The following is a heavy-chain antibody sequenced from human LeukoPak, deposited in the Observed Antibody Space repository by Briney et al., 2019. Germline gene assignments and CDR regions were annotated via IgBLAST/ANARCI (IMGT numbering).Heavy chain of an antibody. Sequence: PGGSLRLSCAASGFTFSRYAMSWVRQAPGKGLEWVSAISGSGGSTYYADSVKGRFTISRDNSKNTLYLQMNSLRAEDTAVYYCAKDHSYYGSRSYLEYWGQGTLVTVSS. CDR3: AKDHSYYGSRSYLEY. CDR1: GFTFSRYA. J-gene: IGHJ4*02. CDR2: ISGSGGST. D-gene: IGHD3-10*01. V-gene: IGHV3-23*01.